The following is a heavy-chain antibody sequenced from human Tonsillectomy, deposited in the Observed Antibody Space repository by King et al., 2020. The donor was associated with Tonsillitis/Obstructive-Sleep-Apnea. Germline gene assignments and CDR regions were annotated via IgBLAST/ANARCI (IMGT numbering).Heavy chain of an antibody. Sequence: MQLVQSGGGLVQPGGSLRLSCSASGFTFSSYAMHWVRQAPGKGLEYVSAISINGGSTYYADSVKGRFTISRDNSKNTLYLQMSSLRAEDTAVYYCVKNVVGGSSSGFYWGQGTLVTVSS. D-gene: IGHD6-6*01. CDR3: VKNVVGGSSSGFY. CDR1: GFTFSSYA. V-gene: IGHV3-64D*06. J-gene: IGHJ4*02. CDR2: ISINGGST.